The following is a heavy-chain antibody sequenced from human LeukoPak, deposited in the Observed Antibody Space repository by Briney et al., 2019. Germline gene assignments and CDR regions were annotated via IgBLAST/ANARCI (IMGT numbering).Heavy chain of an antibody. V-gene: IGHV3-73*01. CDR2: IRNKANNYAT. CDR3: TSWVPFDY. J-gene: IGHJ4*02. Sequence: PGGSLKLSCAASGFTFSASAMHWVRQVSGKGLEWVGLIRNKANNYATAYAASVKGRFNIFRDDSKSMAYLQMNSLKTEDTAIYYCTSWVPFDYWGQGTLVTVSS. D-gene: IGHD7-27*01. CDR1: GFTFSASA.